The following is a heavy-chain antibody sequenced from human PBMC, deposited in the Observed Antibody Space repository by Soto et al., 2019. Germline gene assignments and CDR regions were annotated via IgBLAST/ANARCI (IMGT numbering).Heavy chain of an antibody. CDR2: ITTSGDRT. J-gene: IGHJ4*02. V-gene: IGHV3-23*01. Sequence: PGGSLRLSCAASGFTFSSHAMSWVRQAPGKGPEWVSGITTSGDRTDYADSVKGRFTISRDNSKNTLYLQMNSLRGEDTAVYYCAMDPRISGIDYWGQGTLVTVSS. CDR1: GFTFSSHA. D-gene: IGHD1-20*01. CDR3: AMDPRISGIDY.